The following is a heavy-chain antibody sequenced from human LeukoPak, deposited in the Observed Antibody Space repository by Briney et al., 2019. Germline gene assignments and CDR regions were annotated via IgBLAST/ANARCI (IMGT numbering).Heavy chain of an antibody. V-gene: IGHV5-10-1*01. CDR1: GYSFTSYW. J-gene: IGHJ4*02. CDR3: ARLGYIAVPGPTPH. CDR2: IDPSDSYT. D-gene: IGHD6-19*01. Sequence: GESLKISCQGSGYSFTSYWISWVRQMPGKGLEWMGRIDPSDSYTNYSPSFQGHVTISADKSICTAYLQWSSLKASDTVMYYCARLGYIAVPGPTPHWGQGTLVTVSS.